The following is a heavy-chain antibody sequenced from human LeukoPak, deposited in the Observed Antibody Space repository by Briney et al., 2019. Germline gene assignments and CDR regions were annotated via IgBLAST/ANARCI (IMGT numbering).Heavy chain of an antibody. Sequence: GGSLRLSCAASGFTLSGYSMNWVRQAPGKGLEWVSYISITGSTIYYADSVRGRFTFSRDNDKNLLYLQMNSLRDEDTAVYYCARYGGNSMFVHWGHGTLVTVSS. CDR2: ISITGSTI. D-gene: IGHD4-23*01. V-gene: IGHV3-48*02. CDR1: GFTLSGYS. CDR3: ARYGGNSMFVH. J-gene: IGHJ5*02.